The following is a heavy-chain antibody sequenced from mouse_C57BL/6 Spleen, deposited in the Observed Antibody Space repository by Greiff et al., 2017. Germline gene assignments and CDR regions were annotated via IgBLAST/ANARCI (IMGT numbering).Heavy chain of an antibody. CDR3: ARDLNALDY. Sequence: EVQLVESEGGLVQPGSSMKLSCTASGFTFSDYYMAWVRQVPEKGLEWVANINYDGSSTYYLDSLKSRFIISRDNAKNILYLQMSSLKSEDTATYYCARDLNALDYWGQGTTLTVSS. CDR1: GFTFSDYY. V-gene: IGHV5-16*01. CDR2: INYDGSST. J-gene: IGHJ2*01.